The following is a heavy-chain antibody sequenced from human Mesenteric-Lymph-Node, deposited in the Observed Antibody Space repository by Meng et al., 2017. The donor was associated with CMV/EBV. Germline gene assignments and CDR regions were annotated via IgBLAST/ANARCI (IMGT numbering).Heavy chain of an antibody. J-gene: IGHJ4*02. CDR2: INYSGRT. Sequence: HVQLHQGGLGLLKPSDTLSVTCAVYGGSFSGYYWNWIRQSPEKGLEWIGEINYSGRTTYNPSFTSRIIISVDTSTNQISLNMSSVTAADTAVYYCARGSSYDILTGYFDYWGQGALVTVSS. CDR3: ARGSSYDILTGYFDY. CDR1: GGSFSGYY. V-gene: IGHV4-34*01. D-gene: IGHD3-9*01.